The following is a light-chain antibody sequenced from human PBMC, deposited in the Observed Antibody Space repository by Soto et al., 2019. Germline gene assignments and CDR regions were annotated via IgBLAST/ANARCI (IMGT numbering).Light chain of an antibody. CDR1: QSIFYSPNNKNY. CDR2: WAS. CDR3: QQYLRAPWT. Sequence: DIVMAQSPDSLAVSLGERVTIRCNSGQSIFYSPNNKNYLAWYQQKPRQPPKLLFYWASTRESGVPDRFSASGSGTDFTLTISGLQAEDVAVYYCQQYLRAPWTFGQGSKVEIK. J-gene: IGKJ1*01. V-gene: IGKV4-1*01.